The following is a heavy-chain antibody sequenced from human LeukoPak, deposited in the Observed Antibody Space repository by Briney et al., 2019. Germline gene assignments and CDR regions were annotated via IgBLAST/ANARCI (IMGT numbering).Heavy chain of an antibody. Sequence: ASVKVSCKASGGTFSSYAMHWVRQAPGKGLEYVSAISSNGGSTYYAGSVKGRFTISRDKSKNTLYLQMRSLRAEDTAVYYCMTRDTSGYWGQGTLVTVSS. CDR1: GGTFSSYA. CDR3: MTRDTSGY. CDR2: ISSNGGST. D-gene: IGHD3-10*01. J-gene: IGHJ4*02. V-gene: IGHV3-64D*09.